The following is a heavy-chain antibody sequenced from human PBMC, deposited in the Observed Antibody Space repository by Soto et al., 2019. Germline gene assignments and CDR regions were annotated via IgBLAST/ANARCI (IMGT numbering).Heavy chain of an antibody. Sequence: QVQLVESGGGVVQPGRSLRLSCAASGFTFSSYGMHWVRQAPGKGLEWVAVISYDGSNKYYADSVKGRFTISRDNSKNTMYLQMNSLRAEDTAVYYCAKDSLTMSRSGWYSVDYWGQGTLVTVSS. CDR2: ISYDGSNK. D-gene: IGHD6-19*01. CDR1: GFTFSSYG. V-gene: IGHV3-30*18. J-gene: IGHJ4*02. CDR3: AKDSLTMSRSGWYSVDY.